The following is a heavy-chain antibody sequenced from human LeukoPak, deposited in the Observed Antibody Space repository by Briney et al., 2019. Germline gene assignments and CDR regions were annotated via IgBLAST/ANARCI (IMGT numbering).Heavy chain of an antibody. Sequence: GGSLRLSCAASGFTFSSYAMSWVRQAPGKGLEWVSAISGSGGSTYYADSVKGRFTISRDNSKNTLYLQMNSLRAEDTAVYYCAKVPHVVVVPAAPYFDYWGQGTPVTVSS. CDR1: GFTFSSYA. CDR3: AKVPHVVVVPAAPYFDY. CDR2: ISGSGGST. J-gene: IGHJ4*02. D-gene: IGHD2-2*01. V-gene: IGHV3-23*01.